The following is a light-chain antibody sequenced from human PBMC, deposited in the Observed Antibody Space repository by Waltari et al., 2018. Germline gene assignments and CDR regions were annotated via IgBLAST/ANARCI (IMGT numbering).Light chain of an antibody. V-gene: IGLV2-14*01. J-gene: IGLJ2*01. Sequence: QSALTQPASVSGSPGQSITISCTGTSSDVGGYNHVSWYQQQPGKAPKLLILEVTNRPSGISNRFSGSKSVNTASLTISGLQAEDEGEYYCSSFTTIGTLVVFGGGTKVTVL. CDR3: SSFTTIGTLVV. CDR2: EVT. CDR1: SSDVGGYNH.